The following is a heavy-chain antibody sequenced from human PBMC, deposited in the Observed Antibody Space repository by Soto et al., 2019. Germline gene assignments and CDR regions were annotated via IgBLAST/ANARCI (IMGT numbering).Heavy chain of an antibody. V-gene: IGHV3-66*01. Sequence: EVQLVESGGGLVQPGGSLRLSCAASGFTVSSNYMRWVRQAPGKGLEWVSVIYSGGSTYYADSVKGRFTISRDNSKNTLYLQMNSLRAEGTAVYYCARMGDSSGYSGWFDPWGQGTLVTVSS. CDR3: ARMGDSSGYSGWFDP. CDR2: IYSGGST. CDR1: GFTVSSNY. J-gene: IGHJ5*02. D-gene: IGHD3-22*01.